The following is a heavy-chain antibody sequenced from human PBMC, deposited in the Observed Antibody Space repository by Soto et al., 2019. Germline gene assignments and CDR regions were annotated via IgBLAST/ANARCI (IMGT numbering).Heavy chain of an antibody. J-gene: IGHJ4*02. D-gene: IGHD5-12*01. CDR1: GGSVSSGSYY. CDR3: ETVRAMAHGYFDY. V-gene: IGHV4-61*01. CDR2: IYYSGST. Sequence: PSETLSLTCTVSGGSVSSGSYYWSWIRQPPGKGLEWIGYIYYSGSTNYNPSLKSRVTISVDTSKNQFSLKLSSVTAADTAVYYCETVRAMAHGYFDYWGQGTLVTVSS.